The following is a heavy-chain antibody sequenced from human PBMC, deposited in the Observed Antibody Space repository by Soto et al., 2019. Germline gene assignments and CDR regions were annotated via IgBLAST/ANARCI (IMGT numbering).Heavy chain of an antibody. CDR2: INAGNGNT. J-gene: IGHJ4*02. Sequence: ASVKVSCKASGYTFTSYAMHWVRQAPGQRLEWMGWINAGNGNTKYSQKFQGRVTITRDTSASTAYMELSSLRSEDTAVYYCAGGVGYCSGGSCYSHWGQGTLVTVSS. CDR3: AGGVGYCSGGSCYSH. V-gene: IGHV1-3*01. CDR1: GYTFTSYA. D-gene: IGHD2-15*01.